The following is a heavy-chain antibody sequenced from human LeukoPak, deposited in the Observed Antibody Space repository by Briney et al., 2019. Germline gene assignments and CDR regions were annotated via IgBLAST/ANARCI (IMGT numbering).Heavy chain of an antibody. D-gene: IGHD3-16*01. Sequence: GGSLRLSCAASGFTFSSYGMHWVRQAPGKGLEWVSSISSSSSYIYYADSVKGRFTISRDNAKNSLYLQMNSLRAEDTAVYYCARDSTLTARFDYWGQGTLVTVSS. J-gene: IGHJ4*02. V-gene: IGHV3-21*01. CDR2: ISSSSSYI. CDR1: GFTFSSYG. CDR3: ARDSTLTARFDY.